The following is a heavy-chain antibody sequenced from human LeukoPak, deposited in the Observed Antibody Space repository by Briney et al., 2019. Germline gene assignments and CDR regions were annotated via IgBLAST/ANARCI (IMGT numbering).Heavy chain of an antibody. CDR2: IKQDGSEK. D-gene: IGHD3-10*01. V-gene: IGHV3-7*01. J-gene: IGHJ6*03. CDR1: GFIFSSYW. CDR3: VGGSHMDV. Sequence: GGSLRLSCAASGFIFSSYWMTWVRQAPGKGLEWVANIKQDGSEKYYVDSVKGRFTISRDNAKKSLYLQMNSLRVEDTAVYYCVGGSHMDVGGKGTTVTVFS.